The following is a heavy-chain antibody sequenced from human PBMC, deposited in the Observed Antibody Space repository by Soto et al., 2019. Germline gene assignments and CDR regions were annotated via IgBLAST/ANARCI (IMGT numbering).Heavy chain of an antibody. V-gene: IGHV3-30*03. Sequence: PGGSLRLSCAASGFTFSSYGMHWVRQAPGKGLEWVAVISYDGSNKYYADSVKGRFTISRDNSKNTLYLQMNSLRAEDTAVYYCAGGAYGDYDRYYYYGMDVWGQGTTVTVSS. CDR1: GFTFSSYG. CDR2: ISYDGSNK. D-gene: IGHD4-17*01. CDR3: AGGAYGDYDRYYYYGMDV. J-gene: IGHJ6*02.